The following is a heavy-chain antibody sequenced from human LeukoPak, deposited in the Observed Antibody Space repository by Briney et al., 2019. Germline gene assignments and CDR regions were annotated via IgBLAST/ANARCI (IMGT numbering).Heavy chain of an antibody. Sequence: ASVKVSCKASGYSFTGYYVHWVRQAPGQGLEWMGWINPKSGGTNYAQNFQGRVTMTRDTSISTGYMELSRLRSDDTAVYYCARDRDGMDVWGQGTTVRLL. J-gene: IGHJ6*02. CDR2: INPKSGGT. CDR1: GYSFTGYY. V-gene: IGHV1-2*02. CDR3: ARDRDGMDV. D-gene: IGHD3-10*01.